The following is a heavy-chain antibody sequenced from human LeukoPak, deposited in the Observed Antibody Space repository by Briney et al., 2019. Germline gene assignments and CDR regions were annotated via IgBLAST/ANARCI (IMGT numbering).Heavy chain of an antibody. CDR3: AKARSNDRYPYYFDY. V-gene: IGHV3-30*18. CDR2: ISYDGSNK. CDR1: GFTFSSYG. Sequence: GGSLRLSCAASGFTFSSYGMHWVRQAPGKGLEWVAVISYDGSNKYYADSVKGRFTISRANSKNTLYLQMNSLRAEDTAVYYCAKARSNDRYPYYFDYWGQGTLVTVSS. J-gene: IGHJ4*02. D-gene: IGHD3-9*01.